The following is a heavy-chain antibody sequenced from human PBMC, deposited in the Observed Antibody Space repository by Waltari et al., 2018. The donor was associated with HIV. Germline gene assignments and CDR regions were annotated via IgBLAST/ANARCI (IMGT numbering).Heavy chain of an antibody. J-gene: IGHJ3*02. Sequence: QVQLVQSGAEVKKPGASLKVSCKASGYSFTRYGISWVRQAPGQGLEWIGWISVYNDNTKYAQKIQDRLNMTTDSPTSTAYMELRSLRSDDTAVYYCARAPMTTVTSRGFDIWGQGTTVIVSS. CDR3: ARAPMTTVTSRGFDI. CDR1: GYSFTRYG. D-gene: IGHD4-17*01. V-gene: IGHV1-18*01. CDR2: ISVYNDNT.